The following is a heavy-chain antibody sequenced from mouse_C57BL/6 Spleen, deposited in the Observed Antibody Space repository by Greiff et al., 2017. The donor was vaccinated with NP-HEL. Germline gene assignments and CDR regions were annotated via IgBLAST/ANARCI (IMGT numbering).Heavy chain of an antibody. V-gene: IGHV2-2*01. J-gene: IGHJ4*01. Sequence: VQLQQSGPGLVQPSQRLSITCTVSGFSLTSYGVHWVRQSPGKGLEWLGVIWSGGSTDYNAAFISRLSISKDNSKSQVFFKMNSLQADDTAIYYCARGLRYAMDYWGQGTSVTVSS. D-gene: IGHD6-5*01. CDR3: ARGLRYAMDY. CDR2: IWSGGST. CDR1: GFSLTSYG.